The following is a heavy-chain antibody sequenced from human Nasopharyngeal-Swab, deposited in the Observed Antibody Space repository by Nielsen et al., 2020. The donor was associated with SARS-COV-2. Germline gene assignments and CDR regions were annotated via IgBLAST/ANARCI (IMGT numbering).Heavy chain of an antibody. D-gene: IGHD6-19*01. J-gene: IGHJ4*02. Sequence: SLKISCAASGFTFDDYAMHWVRQAPGKGLEWVSGITWNSGGIGYADSVKGRFTISRDNAKNSLYLQMNSLRPEDTALYYCAKLGAQGAVADHFDSWGQGTLVTVS. CDR2: ITWNSGGI. CDR3: AKLGAQGAVADHFDS. V-gene: IGHV3-9*01. CDR1: GFTFDDYA.